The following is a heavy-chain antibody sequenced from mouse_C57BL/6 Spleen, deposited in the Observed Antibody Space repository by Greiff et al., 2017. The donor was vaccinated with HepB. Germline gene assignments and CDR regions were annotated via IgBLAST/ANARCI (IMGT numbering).Heavy chain of an antibody. CDR3: ARYQYYDGYYEYAMDY. D-gene: IGHD2-3*01. CDR2: IRNKANGYTT. V-gene: IGHV7-3*01. J-gene: IGHJ4*01. Sequence: EVMLVESGGGLVQPGGSLSLSCAASGFTFTDYYMSWVRQPPGKALEWLGFIRNKANGYTTEYSASVKGRFTISRDNSQSILYLQMNALRAEDSATYYCARYQYYDGYYEYAMDYWGQGTSVTVSS. CDR1: GFTFTDYY.